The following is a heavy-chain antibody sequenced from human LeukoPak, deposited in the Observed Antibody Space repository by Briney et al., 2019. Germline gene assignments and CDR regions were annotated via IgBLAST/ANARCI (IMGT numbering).Heavy chain of an antibody. CDR1: GFTFNTYA. Sequence: QPGRSLRLSCAASGFTFNTYAIHWVRQAPGKGLEWVAVISEDGGNIYYGESMKGRFTISRDNSKNTLSLQMNSLRTEDTAVYYCARGHGPSTGFHNSYFDSWGQGTLVTISS. V-gene: IGHV3-30*03. CDR3: ARGHGPSTGFHNSYFDS. CDR2: ISEDGGNI. D-gene: IGHD3-9*01. J-gene: IGHJ4*02.